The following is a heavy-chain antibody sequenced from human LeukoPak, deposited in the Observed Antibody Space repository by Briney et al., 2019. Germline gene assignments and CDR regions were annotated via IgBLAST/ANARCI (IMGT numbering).Heavy chain of an antibody. CDR1: GFTFSSYA. V-gene: IGHV3-30-3*01. CDR3: TRGQRSDNWNYPCLDY. CDR2: ISYDGSNK. D-gene: IGHD1-7*01. J-gene: IGHJ4*02. Sequence: GGSRRLSWAAYGFTFSSYAMHWVSQAPGKGLEWVAVISYDGSNKYYADSVKGRFTISRDNSKNTLYLQMNSLRAEDTAVYYCTRGQRSDNWNYPCLDYWGQGTLVTVSS.